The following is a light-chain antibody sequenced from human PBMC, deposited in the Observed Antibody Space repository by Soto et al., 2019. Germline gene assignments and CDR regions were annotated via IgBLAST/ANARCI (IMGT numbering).Light chain of an antibody. CDR2: GAS. CDR3: QQYEAVVT. CDR1: QSLTNNY. Sequence: EVVLTHSPGTLSLSPCERATLSVRASQSLTNNYFAWYQQKPGRALRLLIDGASTRATGIPDRFSGSGSGTDFTLTISRLEPEDVAVYYCQQYEAVVTFGQGTKVDIK. V-gene: IGKV3-20*01. J-gene: IGKJ1*01.